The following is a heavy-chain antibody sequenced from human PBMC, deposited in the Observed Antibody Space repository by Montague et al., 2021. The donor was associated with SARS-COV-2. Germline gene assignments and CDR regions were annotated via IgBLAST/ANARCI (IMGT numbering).Heavy chain of an antibody. CDR2: INHSGSL. Sequence: SETLSLTCAVYGGSFSGYNRSWFRHPSGKWPEWIVEINHSGSLNYNPSLKSRVTISVDTSKNQFSLQLNSVTAADTAVYYCARVPDYYDSSGDYFDAFDIWGQGTMVTVSS. CDR1: GGSFSGYN. V-gene: IGHV4-34*01. CDR3: ARVPDYYDSSGDYFDAFDI. J-gene: IGHJ3*02. D-gene: IGHD3-22*01.